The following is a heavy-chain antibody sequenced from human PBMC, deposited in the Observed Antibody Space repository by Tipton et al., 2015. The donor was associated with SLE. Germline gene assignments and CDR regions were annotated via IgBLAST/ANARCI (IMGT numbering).Heavy chain of an antibody. Sequence: TLSLTCAVYGGSFSGYYWSWIRQPPGKGLEWIGEINHSGSTNYNPSLKSRVTITVDTSKNQFSLNLSSVTAADTAVYYWARGKSLIVGGELDYWGHVTLVTVSS. CDR1: GGSFSGYY. J-gene: IGHJ4*01. D-gene: IGHD2-15*01. CDR2: INHSGST. CDR3: ARGKSLIVGGELDY. V-gene: IGHV4-34*01.